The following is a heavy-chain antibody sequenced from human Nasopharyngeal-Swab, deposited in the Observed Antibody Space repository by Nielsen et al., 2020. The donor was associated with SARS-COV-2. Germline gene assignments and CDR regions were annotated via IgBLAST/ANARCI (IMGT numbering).Heavy chain of an antibody. V-gene: IGHV3-48*02. CDR2: ISSSSSTI. Sequence: GESLKISCAASGFTFSSYSMNWVRQAPGKGLGWVSYISSSSSTIYYADSVKGRFTISRDNAKNSLYLQMNSLRDEDTAVYYCATDYYGSGSYYNLYYYYGMDVWGQGTTVTVSS. CDR1: GFTFSSYS. J-gene: IGHJ6*02. D-gene: IGHD3-10*01. CDR3: ATDYYGSGSYYNLYYYYGMDV.